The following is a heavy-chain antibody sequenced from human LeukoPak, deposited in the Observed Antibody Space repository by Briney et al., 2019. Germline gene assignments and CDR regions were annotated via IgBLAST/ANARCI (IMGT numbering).Heavy chain of an antibody. V-gene: IGHV4-59*08. CDR2: IYYSGST. CDR3: ARGISSSWSLSYYFDY. CDR1: GGSISSYY. J-gene: IGHJ4*02. D-gene: IGHD6-13*01. Sequence: SETLSLTCTVSGGSISSYYWSWIRQPPGKGLEWIVYIYYSGSTNYNPSLKSRVTISVDTSKNQFSLKLSPVTAADTAVYYCARGISSSWSLSYYFDYWGQGTLVTVSS.